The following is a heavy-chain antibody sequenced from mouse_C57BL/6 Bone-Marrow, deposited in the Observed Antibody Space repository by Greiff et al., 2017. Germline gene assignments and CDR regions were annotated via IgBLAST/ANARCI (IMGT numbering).Heavy chain of an antibody. D-gene: IGHD1-1*01. V-gene: IGHV1-64*01. CDR2: IHPNSGST. CDR3: AGYYGSSPAWFAY. Sequence: QVQLQQPGAELVKPGASVKLSCKASGYTFTSYWMHWVKQSPGQGLEWIGMIHPNSGSTNYNEKFKSKATLTVDKSSSTAYMQLSSLTSEDSAVYYCAGYYGSSPAWFAYWGQGTLVTVSA. CDR1: GYTFTSYW. J-gene: IGHJ3*01.